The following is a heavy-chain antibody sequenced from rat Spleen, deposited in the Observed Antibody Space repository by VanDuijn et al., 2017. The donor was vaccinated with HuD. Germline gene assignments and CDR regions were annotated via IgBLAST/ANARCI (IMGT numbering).Heavy chain of an antibody. CDR1: GFTFSSFP. J-gene: IGHJ3*01. Sequence: EVQLVESGGGLVQPGRSLKLSCAASGFTFSSFPMAWVRQAPKKGLEWVASISSGGGGAYYRESVKGRFTISRDNAKSTLYLQLDSLKSEDTATYYCATLTPLFAYWGQGTLVTVSS. D-gene: IGHD3-4*01. CDR2: ISSGGGGA. CDR3: ATLTPLFAY. V-gene: IGHV5-25*01.